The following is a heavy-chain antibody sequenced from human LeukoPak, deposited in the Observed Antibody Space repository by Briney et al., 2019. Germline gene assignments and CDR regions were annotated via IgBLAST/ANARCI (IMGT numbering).Heavy chain of an antibody. Sequence: GGSLRLSCAASGFIFSSYGMHWVRQAPGKGVEWVAFIRSDGSTKFYADSVKGRFTISRDNSKNTLYLQINSLRGEDTAVYYCAKDEVTSTSQQQLARYFDYWGQGTLVTVSS. CDR1: GFIFSSYG. CDR3: AKDEVTSTSQQQLARYFDY. CDR2: IRSDGSTK. V-gene: IGHV3-30*02. D-gene: IGHD6-13*01. J-gene: IGHJ4*02.